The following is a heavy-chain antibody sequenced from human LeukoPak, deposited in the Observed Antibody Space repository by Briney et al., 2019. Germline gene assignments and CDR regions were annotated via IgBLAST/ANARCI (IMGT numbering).Heavy chain of an antibody. CDR1: GFTFSTYG. D-gene: IGHD1-26*01. CDR3: AKERLGATTPNPDY. Sequence: PGGSLRLSCAASGFTFSTYGMHWVRQAPGKGLEWVAVISSDGSDKYYTDSVKGRFTISRDNSKNTLYLQMSSLRADDTALYYCAKERLGATTPNPDYWGQGTLGTVSS. V-gene: IGHV3-30*18. J-gene: IGHJ4*02. CDR2: ISSDGSDK.